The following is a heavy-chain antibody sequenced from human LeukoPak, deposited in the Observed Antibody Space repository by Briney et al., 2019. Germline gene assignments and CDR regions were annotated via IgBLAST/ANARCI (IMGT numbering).Heavy chain of an antibody. CDR1: GGSISTYY. D-gene: IGHD3-22*01. V-gene: IGHV4-59*08. CDR3: ARGPYSYDSSGAFDI. J-gene: IGHJ3*02. CDR2: IYSSGTT. Sequence: SETLSLTCTVSGGSISTYYWNWIRQPPGKGLEWIGYIYSSGTTNYNPSLRSRVSMSVDTSKNHFSLKLSTVTAADTAVYFCARGPYSYDSSGAFDIWGQGTMVTVSS.